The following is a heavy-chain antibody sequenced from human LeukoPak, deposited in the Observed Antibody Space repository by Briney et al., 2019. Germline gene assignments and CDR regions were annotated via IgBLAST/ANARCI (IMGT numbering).Heavy chain of an antibody. CDR1: GGSISSYY. J-gene: IGHJ4*02. D-gene: IGHD3-10*01. CDR2: IYYSGST. CDR3: AREGGALRPGETIFDY. Sequence: PSETLSLTCTVSGGSISSYYWSWIRQPPGKGLEWIGYIYYSGSTNYNPSLKSRVTISVDTSKNQFSLKLSSVTAADTAVYYCAREGGALRPGETIFDYWGQGTLVTVSS. V-gene: IGHV4-59*01.